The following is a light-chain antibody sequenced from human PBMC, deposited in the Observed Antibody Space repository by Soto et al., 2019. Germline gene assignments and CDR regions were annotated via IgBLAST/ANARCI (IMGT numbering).Light chain of an antibody. V-gene: IGLV1-40*01. CDR3: QSCDSSLSYV. Sequence: QSVLTQPPSVSGAPGQRVTISCTGSSSNIGAGYDVHWYQQLPGTAPKLLIYGNSNRPSGVPDRFSGSKSGTSASLAITGLQAEDEADYYSQSCDSSLSYVFGTGTKLTVL. J-gene: IGLJ1*01. CDR2: GNS. CDR1: SSNIGAGYD.